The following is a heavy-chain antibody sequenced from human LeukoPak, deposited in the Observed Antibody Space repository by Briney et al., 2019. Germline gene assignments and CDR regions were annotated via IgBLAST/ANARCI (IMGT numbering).Heavy chain of an antibody. CDR1: GYTFTSYD. J-gene: IGHJ4*02. Sequence: ASVKVSCKASGYTFTSYDINWVRQATGQGLERMGWMNPNSGNTGYAQKFQGRVTMTRNTSISTAYMELSSLRSEDTAVYYCARAVRLVDIVATIGYYFDYWGQGTLVTVSS. CDR3: ARAVRLVDIVATIGYYFDY. D-gene: IGHD5-12*01. CDR2: MNPNSGNT. V-gene: IGHV1-8*01.